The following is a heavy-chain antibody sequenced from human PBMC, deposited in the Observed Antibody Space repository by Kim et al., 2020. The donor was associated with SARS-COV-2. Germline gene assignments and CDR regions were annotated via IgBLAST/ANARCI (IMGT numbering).Heavy chain of an antibody. J-gene: IGHJ6*02. Sequence: GGSLRLSCAASGFTFSSYAMSWVRQAPGKGLEWVSAISGSGGSTYYADSVKGRFTISRDNSKNTLYLQMNSLRAEDTAVYYCAKDLSPWYSSSSGYYYYYGMDVWGQGTTVTVSS. CDR1: GFTFSSYA. CDR2: ISGSGGST. V-gene: IGHV3-23*01. D-gene: IGHD6-6*01. CDR3: AKDLSPWYSSSSGYYYYYGMDV.